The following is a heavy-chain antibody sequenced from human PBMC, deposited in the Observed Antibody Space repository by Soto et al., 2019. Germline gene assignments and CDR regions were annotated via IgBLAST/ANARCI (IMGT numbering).Heavy chain of an antibody. CDR2: IYSGGST. D-gene: IGHD1-26*01. V-gene: IGHV3-53*01. CDR3: ARGWWELLHWYFDL. J-gene: IGHJ2*01. Sequence: EVQLVESGGGLIQPGGSLRLSCAASGFTVSSNYMSWVRQAPGKGLEWVSVIYSGGSTYYADSVKGRFTISRDNSKNTLYLQMNSLRAEDTAVYYCARGWWELLHWYFDLWGRGTLVTVSS. CDR1: GFTVSSNY.